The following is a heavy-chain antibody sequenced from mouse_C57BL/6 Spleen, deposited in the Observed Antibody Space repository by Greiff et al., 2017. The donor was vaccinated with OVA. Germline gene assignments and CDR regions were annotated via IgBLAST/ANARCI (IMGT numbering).Heavy chain of an antibody. CDR1: GYAFSSYW. Sequence: QVHVKQSGAELVKPGASVKISCKASGYAFSSYWMNWVKQRPGKGLEWIGQIYPGDGDTNYNGKFKGKATLTADKSSSTAYMQLSSLTSEDSAVYFCGGPFYYGSSYEGFAYWGQGTLVTVSA. CDR2: IYPGDGDT. V-gene: IGHV1-80*01. D-gene: IGHD1-1*01. J-gene: IGHJ3*01. CDR3: GGPFYYGSSYEGFAY.